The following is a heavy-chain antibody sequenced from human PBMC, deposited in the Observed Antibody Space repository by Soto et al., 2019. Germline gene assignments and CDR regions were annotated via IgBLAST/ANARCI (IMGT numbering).Heavy chain of an antibody. J-gene: IGHJ4*02. CDR3: ATKHHSSGWYPAK. CDR1: GFTFSSYA. CDR2: ISGSGGST. D-gene: IGHD6-19*01. Sequence: GGPLRLSCAASGFTFSSYAMSWVRQAPGKGLEWVSAISGSGGSTYYADSVKGRFTISRDNSKNTLYLQMNSLRAEDTAVYYCATKHHSSGWYPAKWGQGTLVTVSS. V-gene: IGHV3-23*01.